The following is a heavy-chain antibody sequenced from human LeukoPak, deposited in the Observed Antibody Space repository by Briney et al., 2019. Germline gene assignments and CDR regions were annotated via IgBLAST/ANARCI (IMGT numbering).Heavy chain of an antibody. CDR1: GGSFSGYY. D-gene: IGHD3-3*01. Sequence: SETLSLTCAVYGGSFSGYYWSWIRQPPGKGLEWIGEIYHSGSTNYNPSLKSRVTISVDKSKNQFSLKLSSVTAADTAVYYCARGGVAIFGVVIIGTAHDAFDIWGQGTMVTVSS. CDR2: IYHSGST. J-gene: IGHJ3*02. V-gene: IGHV4-34*01. CDR3: ARGGVAIFGVVIIGTAHDAFDI.